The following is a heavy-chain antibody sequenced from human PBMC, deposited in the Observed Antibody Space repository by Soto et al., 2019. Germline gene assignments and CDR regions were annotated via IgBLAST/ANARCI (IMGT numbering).Heavy chain of an antibody. V-gene: IGHV4-31*03. CDR3: ARAGYCSGGTCYLFPVDY. Sequence: QVQLQESGPGLVKPSQTLSLTCTVSGGSISSGGYYWSWIRQHTGKGLEWIGYIYYSGSTYYNPSLESRVTISVDTSKNHFSLELSSVSAADTAVYYCARAGYCSGGTCYLFPVDYWGQGTLVTVSS. J-gene: IGHJ4*02. CDR2: IYYSGST. D-gene: IGHD2-15*01. CDR1: GGSISSGGYY.